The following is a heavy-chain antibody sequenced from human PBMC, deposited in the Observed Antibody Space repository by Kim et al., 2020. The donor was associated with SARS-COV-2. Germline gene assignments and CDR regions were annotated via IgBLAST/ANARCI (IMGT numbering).Heavy chain of an antibody. V-gene: IGHV3-11*03. Sequence: GGSLRLSCAASGFTFSDYYMSWIRQAPGKGLEWVSYISSSSSYTNYADSVKGRFTISRDNAKNSLYLQMNSLRAEDTAVYYCARCRIAVAGTFWFDPWGQGTLVTVSS. J-gene: IGHJ5*02. CDR1: GFTFSDYY. CDR2: ISSSSSYT. CDR3: ARCRIAVAGTFWFDP. D-gene: IGHD6-19*01.